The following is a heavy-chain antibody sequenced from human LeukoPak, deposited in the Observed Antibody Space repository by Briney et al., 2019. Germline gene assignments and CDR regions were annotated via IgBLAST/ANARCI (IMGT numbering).Heavy chain of an antibody. V-gene: IGHV3-30*02. Sequence: GGSLRLSCAASGFTFSSYGMHWVRQAPGKGLEWVAFIRYDGSNKYYADSVKGRFTISRDNSKNTLYLQMNSLRAEDTAVYYCAKRSGSSGWLAPYDYWGQGTLVTVSS. D-gene: IGHD6-19*01. CDR1: GFTFSSYG. CDR3: AKRSGSSGWLAPYDY. J-gene: IGHJ4*02. CDR2: IRYDGSNK.